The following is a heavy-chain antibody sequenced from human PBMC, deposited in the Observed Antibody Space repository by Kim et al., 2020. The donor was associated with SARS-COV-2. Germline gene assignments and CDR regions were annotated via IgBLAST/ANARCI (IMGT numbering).Heavy chain of an antibody. CDR3: AGDLIFDRFGGNLLTGDDP. J-gene: IGHJ5*02. D-gene: IGHD3-10*01. CDR1: GASFTTGTW. Sequence: SETLSLTCAVSGASFTTGTWWNWLRQPPGKGLEWIGEISHTGSTNYNPSLKGRVILSVAKSKNQFFLTLYSFTAADTAVYYCAGDLIFDRFGGNLLTGDDPWGQGTLVTVSS. V-gene: IGHV4-4*02. CDR2: ISHTGST.